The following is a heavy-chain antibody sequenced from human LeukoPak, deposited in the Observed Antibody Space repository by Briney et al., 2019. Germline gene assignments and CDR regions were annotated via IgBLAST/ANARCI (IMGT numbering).Heavy chain of an antibody. D-gene: IGHD3-22*01. J-gene: IGHJ5*02. V-gene: IGHV4-30-4*01. CDR1: GGSTSSGDYY. CDR2: MYYSGRT. CDR3: ARPYYYERRIHP. Sequence: KPSEPLSLTCTVAGGSTSSGDYYWSWIRKPPGKGLEWIAYMYYSGRTYYNPSPNRRVTMSADTSKNPLSLKLSSVTAADTAVYYCARPYYYERRIHPWGQGILVTVSS.